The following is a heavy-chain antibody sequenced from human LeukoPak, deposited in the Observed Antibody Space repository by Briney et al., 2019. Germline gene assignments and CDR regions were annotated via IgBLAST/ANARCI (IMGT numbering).Heavy chain of an antibody. D-gene: IGHD2-2*01. J-gene: IGHJ4*02. CDR3: AKDLVVPAATFDY. CDR1: GFTFSSYA. CDR2: ISGSGGST. Sequence: GGSLRLSCAASGFTFSSYAMSWVRQAPAKGLEWVSGISGSGGSTHYADSVKGRFTISRDNSKNTLYLQMNSLRAEDTAVYYCAKDLVVPAATFDYWGQGTLVTVSS. V-gene: IGHV3-23*01.